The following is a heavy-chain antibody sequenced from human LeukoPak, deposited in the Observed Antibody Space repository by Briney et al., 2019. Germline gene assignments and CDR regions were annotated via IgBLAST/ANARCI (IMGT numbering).Heavy chain of an antibody. Sequence: GGSLRLSCAASGFTFSSYSMNWVRQAPGKGLEWVSSISSSSSYIYYADSVKGRFTTSRDNAKNSLYLQMNSLRAEDTAVYYCARDETVTTGYYYYMDVWGKGTTVTVSS. V-gene: IGHV3-21*01. J-gene: IGHJ6*03. CDR2: ISSSSSYI. CDR1: GFTFSSYS. D-gene: IGHD4-17*01. CDR3: ARDETVTTGYYYYMDV.